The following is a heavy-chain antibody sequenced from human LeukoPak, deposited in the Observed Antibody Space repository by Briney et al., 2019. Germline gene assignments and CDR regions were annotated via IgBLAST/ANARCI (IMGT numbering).Heavy chain of an antibody. CDR1: GGTFSSYT. D-gene: IGHD1-26*01. CDR2: IIPILGIA. V-gene: IGHV1-69*02. J-gene: IGHJ4*02. CDR3: ARGRNRGSYTLSY. Sequence: GSSVKVSCKASGGTFSSYTISWVRQAPGQGLEWMGRIIPILGIANYAQKFQGRVTITADKSTSTAYMELSSLRSEDTAVYYCARGRNRGSYTLSYWGQGTLATVSS.